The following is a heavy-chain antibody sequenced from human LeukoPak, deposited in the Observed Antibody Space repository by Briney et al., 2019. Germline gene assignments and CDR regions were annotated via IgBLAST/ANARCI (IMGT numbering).Heavy chain of an antibody. CDR3: PRGLYDFWSGYSNWFDP. J-gene: IGHJ5*02. CDR2: INHSGST. Sequence: SETLSLTCAVYGGSFYGSYGSWIRQPPGKGLEWIGEINHSGSTNYNPSLKSRVTISLDTSKSHFSLKLSSVTAADTAMYYRPRGLYDFWSGYSNWFDPWGQGTLVTVSS. D-gene: IGHD3-3*01. V-gene: IGHV4-34*01. CDR1: GGSFYGSY.